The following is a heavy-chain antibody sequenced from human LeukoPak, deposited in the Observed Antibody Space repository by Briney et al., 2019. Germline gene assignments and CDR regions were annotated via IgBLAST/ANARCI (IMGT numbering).Heavy chain of an antibody. D-gene: IGHD2-2*01. CDR1: GFTFSSYA. Sequence: GGSLRLSCAASGFTFSSYAMSWVRQAPGKGLEWVSAISGSGGSTYYADSVKGRFTTSRDNSKNTLYLQMNSLRAEDTAVYYCARSTSTEGDAFDIWGQGTMVTVSS. CDR2: ISGSGGST. V-gene: IGHV3-23*01. CDR3: ARSTSTEGDAFDI. J-gene: IGHJ3*02.